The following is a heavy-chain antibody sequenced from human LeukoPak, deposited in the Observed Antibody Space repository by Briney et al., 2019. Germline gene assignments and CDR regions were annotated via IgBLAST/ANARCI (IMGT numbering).Heavy chain of an antibody. D-gene: IGHD5-24*01. Sequence: SETLSLTCTVSGGSISSGSYHWSWIRQPAGKGLEWIGRIYTSGSANYNPSLKSRVTISVDTSKNQFSLKLSSVTAADTAVYYCARGRDGYNYGTDYWGQGTLVTVSS. CDR2: IYTSGSA. CDR3: ARGRDGYNYGTDY. J-gene: IGHJ4*02. V-gene: IGHV4-61*02. CDR1: GGSISSGSYH.